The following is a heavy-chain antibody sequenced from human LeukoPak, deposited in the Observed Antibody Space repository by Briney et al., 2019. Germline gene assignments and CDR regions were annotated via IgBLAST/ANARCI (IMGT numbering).Heavy chain of an antibody. CDR1: GFTFSSYS. CDR2: ITGSGSNT. Sequence: GGSLRLSCEASGFTFSSYSMSWVRQAPGKGLEWVSGITGSGSNTYYADSVKGRFTISRDSPKNTLYLQMNSLRAEDTALYYCAKDAAGARIPFDLWGQGTLVTVSS. V-gene: IGHV3-23*01. CDR3: AKDAAGARIPFDL. J-gene: IGHJ5*02. D-gene: IGHD1-26*01.